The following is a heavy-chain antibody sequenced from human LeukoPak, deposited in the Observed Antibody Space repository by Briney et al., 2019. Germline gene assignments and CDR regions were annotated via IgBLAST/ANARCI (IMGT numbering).Heavy chain of an antibody. Sequence: SETLSLTCAVYGGSFSGYYWSWIRQPPGKGLEWIGEINHSGSTSYNPSLKSRVTISVDTSKNQFSLKLSSVTAADTAVYYCARAVPAAHNDYWGQGTLVTVSS. CDR3: ARAVPAAHNDY. D-gene: IGHD2-2*01. CDR1: GGSFSGYY. V-gene: IGHV4-34*01. CDR2: INHSGST. J-gene: IGHJ4*02.